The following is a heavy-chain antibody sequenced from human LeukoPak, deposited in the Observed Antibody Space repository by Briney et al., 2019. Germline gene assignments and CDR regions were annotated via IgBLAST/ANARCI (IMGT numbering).Heavy chain of an antibody. CDR2: IQTITDGGTT. D-gene: IGHD3-16*01. CDR3: TSTLGY. CDR1: GFTFRDVW. J-gene: IGHJ4*02. V-gene: IGHV3-15*01. Sequence: GGSLRLSCTASGFTFRDVWMTRVRQAPGKGLEWVGRIQTITDGGTTDYAAFVRGRFTISRDDSKNTLYLQMNSLKTEDTAVYYCTSTLGYWGQGTLVTVSS.